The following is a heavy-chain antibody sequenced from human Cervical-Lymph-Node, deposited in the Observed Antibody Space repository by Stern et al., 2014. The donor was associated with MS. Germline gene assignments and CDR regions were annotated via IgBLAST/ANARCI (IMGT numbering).Heavy chain of an antibody. CDR3: ARAQSIAAPFDY. CDR1: GGTFSSYA. Sequence: QMQLVQSGAEVKKPGSSVQVSCKASGGTFSSYAIRWVRQAPGQGLEWVGGIIPIFGTANYAQKFQGRVTITADESTSTAYMELSSLRSEDTAVYYCARAQSIAAPFDYWGQGTLVTVSS. CDR2: IIPIFGTA. J-gene: IGHJ4*02. V-gene: IGHV1-69*01. D-gene: IGHD6-6*01.